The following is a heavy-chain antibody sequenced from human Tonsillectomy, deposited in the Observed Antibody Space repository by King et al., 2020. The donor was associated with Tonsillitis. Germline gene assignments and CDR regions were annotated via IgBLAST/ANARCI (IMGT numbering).Heavy chain of an antibody. D-gene: IGHD1-26*01. CDR3: ASTYTGNFYVDY. CDR2: IGGRGGHL. J-gene: IGHJ4*02. CDR1: GFSFSDYY. V-gene: IGHV3-11*01. Sequence: VQLVESGGGLVKPGGSLRLSCAASGFSFSDYYMSWIRQAPGKGLEWISFIGGRGGHLYHADSVKGRLTISRDNAKNSLYLQMNSRRAEDTAVYYCASTYTGNFYVDYWGQGTLVTVSS.